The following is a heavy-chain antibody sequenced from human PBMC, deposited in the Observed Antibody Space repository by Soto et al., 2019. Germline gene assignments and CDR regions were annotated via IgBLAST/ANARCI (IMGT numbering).Heavy chain of an antibody. CDR1: GFSFGSYG. Sequence: QIQLVESGGGVVQPGISLRLSCAASGFSFGSYGMHWVRQTPGKGLEWVALISNEGRSTYYADSVKGRFTISRDNSRNTLYLQMNSLRTEDTAIYYCAKAGGKVSTPFDPWGQGTLVTVSS. CDR3: AKAGGKVSTPFDP. CDR2: ISNEGRST. J-gene: IGHJ5*02. V-gene: IGHV3-30*18. D-gene: IGHD2-8*01.